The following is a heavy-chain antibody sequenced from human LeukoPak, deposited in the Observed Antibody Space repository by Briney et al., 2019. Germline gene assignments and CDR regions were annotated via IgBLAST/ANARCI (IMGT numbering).Heavy chain of an antibody. CDR3: ARLNGDYVGGDY. V-gene: IGHV4-39*01. CDR1: GGSISSSSYY. Sequence: SETLSLTCTVSGGSISSSSYYWGWIRQPPGKGLGWIGSIYYSGSTYYNPSLKSRVTISVDTSKNQFSLKLSSVTAADTAVYYCARLNGDYVGGDYWGQGTLVTVPS. J-gene: IGHJ4*02. D-gene: IGHD4-17*01. CDR2: IYYSGST.